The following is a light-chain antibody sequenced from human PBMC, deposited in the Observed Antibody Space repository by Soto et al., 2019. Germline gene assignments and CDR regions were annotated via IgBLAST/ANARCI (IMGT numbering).Light chain of an antibody. CDR1: QSVRNNY. J-gene: IGKJ1*01. CDR3: QQYGNSKT. V-gene: IGKV3-20*01. CDR2: GAS. Sequence: EIVLTQSPGTLSLSPGERATLSCRASQSVRNNYLAWYQQKPGQPPRLLIYGASSRATGIPDRFSGSGSGTDCTLTITRLEPEDFAVYYCQQYGNSKTFGQGTKVEIK.